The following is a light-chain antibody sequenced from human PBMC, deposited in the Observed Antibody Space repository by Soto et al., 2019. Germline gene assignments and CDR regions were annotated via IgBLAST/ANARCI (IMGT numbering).Light chain of an antibody. CDR2: GAS. CDR3: QQYGSSPRT. Sequence: EIVLTQSPGTLSLSPGERATLSCRASQSVSSTYLAWYQQKPGQAPRLLIYGASSRATGIPDRFSGSGSGTEGTLTISRLEPEDFAVYYCQQYGSSPRTFGQGTKVEIK. CDR1: QSVSSTY. J-gene: IGKJ1*01. V-gene: IGKV3-20*01.